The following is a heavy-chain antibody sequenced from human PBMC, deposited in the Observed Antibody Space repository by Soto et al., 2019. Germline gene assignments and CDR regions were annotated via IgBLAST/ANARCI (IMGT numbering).Heavy chain of an antibody. CDR2: INPNSGGT. D-gene: IGHD6-13*01. V-gene: IGHV1-2*02. CDR1: GYTFTGYY. CDR3: ARYRSYSSSWYVHYYYGMDV. Sequence: ASVKVSCKASGYTFTGYYMHWVRQAPGQGLEWMGWINPNSGGTNYALKFQGRVTMTRDTSISTAYMELSRLRSDDTAVYYCARYRSYSSSWYVHYYYGMDVWGQGTTVTVSS. J-gene: IGHJ6*02.